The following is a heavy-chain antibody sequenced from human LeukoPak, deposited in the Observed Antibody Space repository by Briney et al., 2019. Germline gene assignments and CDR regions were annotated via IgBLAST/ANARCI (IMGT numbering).Heavy chain of an antibody. CDR3: ARHRYSSGWYVIRVFDI. CDR2: INHSGST. D-gene: IGHD6-19*01. V-gene: IGHV4-39*01. J-gene: IGHJ3*02. Sequence: SETLSLTCTVSGGSISTTNYYWGWIRQPPGKGLEWIGEINHSGSTNYNPSLKSRVTISVDTSKNQFSLKLSSVTAADTAVYYCARHRYSSGWYVIRVFDIWGQGTMVTVSS. CDR1: GGSISTTNYY.